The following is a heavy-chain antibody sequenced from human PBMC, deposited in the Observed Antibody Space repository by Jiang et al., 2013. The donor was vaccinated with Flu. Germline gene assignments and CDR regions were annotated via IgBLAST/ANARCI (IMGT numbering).Heavy chain of an antibody. D-gene: IGHD2-8*02. Sequence: SVKVSCRASGYTFTTYDINWVRQAPGQGLEWMGWMDPDNGRTAYAQKFQGRVSMTSNTSVSTAYMELNNLKSEDAAVYYCTRGVLYGNDYWGQGTLVTVSS. J-gene: IGHJ4*02. CDR2: MDPDNGRT. CDR1: GYTFTTYD. CDR3: TRGVLYGNDY. V-gene: IGHV1-8*01.